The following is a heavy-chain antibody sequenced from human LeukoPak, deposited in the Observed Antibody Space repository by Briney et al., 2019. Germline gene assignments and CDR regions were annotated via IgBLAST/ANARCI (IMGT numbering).Heavy chain of an antibody. V-gene: IGHV1-2*02. CDR2: INPNSGGT. D-gene: IGHD2-2*02. J-gene: IGHJ4*02. Sequence: ASVKVSCKTSGYTFTGYYMHWVRQAPGQGLEWMGWINPNSGGTNYAQKFQGRVTMTRDTSISTAYMELSSLRSDDMAVYYCTLYNYWGQGALVTVSS. CDR3: TLYNY. CDR1: GYTFTGYY.